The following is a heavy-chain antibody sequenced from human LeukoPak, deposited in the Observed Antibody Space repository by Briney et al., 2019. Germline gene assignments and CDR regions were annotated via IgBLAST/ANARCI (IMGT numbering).Heavy chain of an antibody. CDR1: GGSISSYY. Sequence: SETLPLTCTVSGGSISSYYWSWIRQPAGKGLEWIGRIYTSGSTNYNPSLKSRVTISVDKSKNQFSLKLSSVTAADTAVHYCARDVYSSSTTENYYYYYMDVWGKGTTVTVSS. CDR2: IYTSGST. CDR3: ARDVYSSSTTENYYYYYMDV. V-gene: IGHV4-4*07. D-gene: IGHD6-6*01. J-gene: IGHJ6*03.